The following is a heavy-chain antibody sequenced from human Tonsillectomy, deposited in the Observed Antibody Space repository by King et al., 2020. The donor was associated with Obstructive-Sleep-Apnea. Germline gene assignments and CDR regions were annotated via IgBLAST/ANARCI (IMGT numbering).Heavy chain of an antibody. D-gene: IGHD1-26*01. J-gene: IGHJ2*01. Sequence: VQLQESGPGLVKPSETLSLTCTVSGSSISSGYYWGWIRQPPGKGLEWIGNIYHSGSTYDNPSLKSRVIISVDTSKNQFSVKLSSVTAADTAVYYCARRAGGSYRHWYFDLWGRGTLVTVSS. CDR2: IYHSGST. V-gene: IGHV4-38-2*02. CDR1: GSSISSGYY. CDR3: ARRAGGSYRHWYFDL.